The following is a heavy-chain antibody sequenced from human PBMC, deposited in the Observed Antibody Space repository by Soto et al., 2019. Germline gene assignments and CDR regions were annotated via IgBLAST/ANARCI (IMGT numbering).Heavy chain of an antibody. CDR3: AKGAHSSASRGVDV. CDR1: GLSFNNYA. CDR2: ISGSGASN. Sequence: GSLRLSCAASGLSFNNYAMTWVRQAPGKGLEWVSGISGSGASNFYADSVKGRFTTSRDTSRKTLYLQMNSLRAEDTAVYYCAKGAHSSASRGVDVWGQGTTVTVSS. D-gene: IGHD6-6*01. V-gene: IGHV3-23*01. J-gene: IGHJ6*02.